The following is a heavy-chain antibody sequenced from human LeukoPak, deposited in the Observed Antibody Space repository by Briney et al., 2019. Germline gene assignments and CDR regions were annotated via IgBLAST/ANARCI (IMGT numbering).Heavy chain of an antibody. J-gene: IGHJ6*03. CDR3: AKRERDYYYFYLDV. CDR1: GFTFSSYA. Sequence: GGSLRLSCAASGFTFSSYAMSWVRQTPGKGLEWVSTISGSGRSTYYADSVKDRFTISRDNSKNTLYLQMNSLRAEDTAVYYCAKRERDYYYFYLDVWGKGTAVTVSS. CDR2: ISGSGRST. D-gene: IGHD1-1*01. V-gene: IGHV3-23*01.